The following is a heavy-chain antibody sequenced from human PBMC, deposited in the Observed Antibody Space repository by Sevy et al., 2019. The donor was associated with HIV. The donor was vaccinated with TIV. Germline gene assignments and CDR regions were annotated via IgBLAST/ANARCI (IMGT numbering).Heavy chain of an antibody. D-gene: IGHD1-26*01. CDR3: GYSEYGYYYDY. Sequence: GGSLRLSCGASGFIFSNAWMSWVRQAPGKGLEWVGRIKSKADGGTPDYAAPVKGTFTISKDDSINTLYLQMNSMGTDDTAVYYCGYSEYGYYYDYWGQGTLVTVSS. V-gene: IGHV3-15*01. CDR2: IKSKADGGTP. CDR1: GFIFSNAW. J-gene: IGHJ4*02.